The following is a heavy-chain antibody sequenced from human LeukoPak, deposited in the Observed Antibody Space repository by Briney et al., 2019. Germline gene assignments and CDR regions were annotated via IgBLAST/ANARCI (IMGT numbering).Heavy chain of an antibody. CDR1: GFTFSIYW. CDR2: INSDGSST. Sequence: GGSLRLSCAASGFTFSIYWMHWVRQAPGKGLVWVSRINSDGSSTSYADSVKGRFTISRDNAKNTLYLEMNSLRAEDTAVYYCARSSELQRGNHYGMDVWGQGTTVTVSS. J-gene: IGHJ6*02. V-gene: IGHV3-74*01. CDR3: ARSSELQRGNHYGMDV. D-gene: IGHD1-26*01.